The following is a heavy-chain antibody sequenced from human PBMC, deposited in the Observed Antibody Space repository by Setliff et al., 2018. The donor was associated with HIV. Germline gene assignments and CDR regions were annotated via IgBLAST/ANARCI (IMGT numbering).Heavy chain of an antibody. D-gene: IGHD4-17*01. CDR1: GGSINSGTFY. Sequence: ASETLSLTCTVSGGSINSGTFYWGWIRQPPGKGLEWIGHIFIGGRTDYRPSLKSRLTVSLDTSKNQLSLKLSSVTAADTAVYYCARDRSRHYGAGGRLDVWGKGTTVTVSS. V-gene: IGHV4-61*09. CDR2: IFIGGRT. CDR3: ARDRSRHYGAGGRLDV. J-gene: IGHJ6*04.